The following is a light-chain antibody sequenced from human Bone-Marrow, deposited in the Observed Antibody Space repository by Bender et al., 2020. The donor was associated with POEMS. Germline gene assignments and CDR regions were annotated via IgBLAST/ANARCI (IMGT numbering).Light chain of an antibody. CDR1: SSDVGAYKH. Sequence: QSALTQPRSVSGSPGQSVTISCTGSSSDVGAYKHVSWYQQHPGKVPQLLIYDVTKRPSGVPDRFSGAKSGKTASLTISGLQAEDEADYYCCSYAGTYTFVLGGGTRVTVL. J-gene: IGLJ3*02. CDR2: DVT. V-gene: IGLV2-11*01. CDR3: CSYAGTYTFV.